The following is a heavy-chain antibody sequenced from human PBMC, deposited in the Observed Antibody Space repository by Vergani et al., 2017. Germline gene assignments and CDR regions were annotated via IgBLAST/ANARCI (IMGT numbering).Heavy chain of an antibody. J-gene: IGHJ4*02. CDR2: IWVDGSKK. Sequence: QVQLVESGGGVVQPGTSLRLSCAASGFIFKNHGMQWVRQAPGKGLEWVALIWVDGSKKNYEDSMKGRFTISRDNSKDTLYLEMNSLRGEDSAVYYCVRHSWFRSCKNVNCSSCVYWGQGTADTVSS. D-gene: IGHD1-1*01. CDR3: VRHSWFRSCKNVNCSSCVY. V-gene: IGHV3-33*01. CDR1: GFIFKNHG.